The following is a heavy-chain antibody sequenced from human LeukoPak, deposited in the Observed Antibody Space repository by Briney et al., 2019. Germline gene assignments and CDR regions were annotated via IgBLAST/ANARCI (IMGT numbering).Heavy chain of an antibody. CDR3: ARDHFPYSYGPKVDY. J-gene: IGHJ4*02. Sequence: GGSLRLSCAASGFTFSSYSMNWVRQAPGKGLEWVSSISSSSSYIYYADSVKGRFTISRDNAKNSLYLQMNSLRAEDTAVYYCARDHFPYSYGPKVDYWGQGTLVTVSS. CDR2: ISSSSSYI. CDR1: GFTFSSYS. D-gene: IGHD5-18*01. V-gene: IGHV3-21*01.